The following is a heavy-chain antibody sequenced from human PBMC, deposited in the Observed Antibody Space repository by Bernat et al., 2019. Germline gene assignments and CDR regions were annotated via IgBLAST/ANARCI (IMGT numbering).Heavy chain of an antibody. V-gene: IGHV4-4*02. Sequence: QVQLQESGPGLVKPSGTLSLTCAVSGGSISSSNWWSWVRQPPGKGLEWIGEIYHSGSTNYNPSLKSRVTISVDKSKSQFSLKLSSVTAAATAVYYCARRYSGYDSGPHFDYWGQGTLVTVSS. CDR1: GGSISSSNW. CDR3: ARRYSGYDSGPHFDY. D-gene: IGHD5-12*01. J-gene: IGHJ4*02. CDR2: IYHSGST.